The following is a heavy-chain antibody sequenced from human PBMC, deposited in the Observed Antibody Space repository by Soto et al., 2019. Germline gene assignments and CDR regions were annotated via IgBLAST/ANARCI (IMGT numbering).Heavy chain of an antibody. D-gene: IGHD3-22*01. CDR2: IYYSGST. Sequence: SETLSLTCTVSGGSISSYYWSWIRQPPGKGLEWIGYIYYSGSTNYNPSLKSLVTISVDTSKNQFSLKLTSVTAADTAVYYCARGAVVNFDSWGQGTLVTVSS. V-gene: IGHV4-59*12. J-gene: IGHJ4*02. CDR3: ARGAVVNFDS. CDR1: GGSISSYY.